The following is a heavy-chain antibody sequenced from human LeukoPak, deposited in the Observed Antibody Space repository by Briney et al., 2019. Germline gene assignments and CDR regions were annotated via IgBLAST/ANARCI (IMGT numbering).Heavy chain of an antibody. CDR3: AREGPAGFDP. J-gene: IGHJ5*02. V-gene: IGHV4-30-2*01. CDR2: IYHSGST. CDR1: GGSISSGGYY. D-gene: IGHD2-2*01. Sequence: SETLSLTCAVSGGSISSGGYYWSWIRQPPGKGLEWIGYIYHSGSTYYNPSLKSRVTISVDMSKNQFSLKLSSVTAADTAVYYCAREGPAGFDPWGQGTLVTVSS.